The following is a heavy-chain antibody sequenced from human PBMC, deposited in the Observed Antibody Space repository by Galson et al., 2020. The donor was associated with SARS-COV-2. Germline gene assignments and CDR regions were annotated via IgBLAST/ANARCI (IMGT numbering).Heavy chain of an antibody. Sequence: PGGSLRLSCVASGFTFSTYEMNWVRQAPGKGLEWLSNIRRSGSPIYYTDSVRGRFTTSRDNAKNSLFLQMNSLRAEDTAVYYCATSNDSPFDYWGRGTLVIVSS. J-gene: IGHJ4*02. CDR3: ATSNDSPFDY. CDR1: GFTFSTYE. V-gene: IGHV3-48*03. CDR2: IRRSGSPI. D-gene: IGHD3-3*01.